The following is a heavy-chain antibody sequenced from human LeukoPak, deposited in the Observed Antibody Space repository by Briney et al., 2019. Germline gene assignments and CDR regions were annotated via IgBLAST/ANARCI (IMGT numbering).Heavy chain of an antibody. CDR3: ARGERWLQLVDY. CDR2: MNPNSGNT. Sequence: GASVKVSCKASGYTFTSYDINCVRQATGQGLEWMGWMNPNSGNTGYAQKFQGRVTMTRNTSISTAYMELSSLRSEDTAVYYCARGERWLQLVDYWGQGTLVTVSS. J-gene: IGHJ4*02. D-gene: IGHD5-24*01. V-gene: IGHV1-8*01. CDR1: GYTFTSYD.